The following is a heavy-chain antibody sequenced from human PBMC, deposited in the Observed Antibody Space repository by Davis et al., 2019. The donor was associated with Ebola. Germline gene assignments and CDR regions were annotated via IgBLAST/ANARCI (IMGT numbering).Heavy chain of an antibody. CDR1: GFTVSSNY. CDR3: ARQAYSSSWYVSNYYYGMDV. V-gene: IGHV3-7*01. Sequence: PGGSLRLSCAASGFTVSSNYMSWVRQAPGKGLEWVANIKQDGSEKYYVDSVKGRFTISRDNAKNSLYLQMNSLRAEDTAVYYCARQAYSSSWYVSNYYYGMDVWGQGTTVTVSS. J-gene: IGHJ6*02. D-gene: IGHD6-13*01. CDR2: IKQDGSEK.